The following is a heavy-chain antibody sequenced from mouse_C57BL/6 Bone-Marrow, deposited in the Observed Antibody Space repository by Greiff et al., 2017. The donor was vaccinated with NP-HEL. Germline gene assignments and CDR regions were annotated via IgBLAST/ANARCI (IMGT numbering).Heavy chain of an antibody. CDR1: GFTFSDYG. CDR3: ASSYYYGSMDY. J-gene: IGHJ4*01. D-gene: IGHD1-1*01. V-gene: IGHV5-17*01. Sequence: EVKLVESGGGLVKPGGSLKLSCAASGFTFSDYGMHWVRQAPEKGLEWVAYISSGSSTIYYADTVKGRFTISRDNAKNTLFLQMTSLRSEDTAMYYWASSYYYGSMDYWGQGTSVTVSS. CDR2: ISSGSSTI.